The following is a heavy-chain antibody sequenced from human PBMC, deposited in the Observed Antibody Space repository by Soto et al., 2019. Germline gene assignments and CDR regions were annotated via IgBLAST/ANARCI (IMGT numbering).Heavy chain of an antibody. Sequence: QVQLQESGPGLVKPSGTLSLTCAVSGGSISSNNWWSWVRQPPGKGLEWIGEIFHSGSTHYSPSLKSRVTISVDKSKKYFSQNLTSVTAADTAVYYCARVYSGSYSDSWGQGTLVTVSS. J-gene: IGHJ4*02. CDR1: GGSISSNNW. CDR2: IFHSGST. D-gene: IGHD1-26*01. CDR3: ARVYSGSYSDS. V-gene: IGHV4-4*02.